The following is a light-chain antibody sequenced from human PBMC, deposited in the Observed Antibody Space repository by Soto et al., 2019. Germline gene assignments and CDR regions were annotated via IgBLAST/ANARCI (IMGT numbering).Light chain of an antibody. CDR3: SSYXXXSTYV. Sequence: QSVLTQPASVSGSPGQSITISCTGTSSDVGGYNYVSWYQQHPGKAPKLMLYEVSNRPSGVSNRFSGSKSGNTASLTISGLQAEDEADYYCSSYXXXSTYVFXTGTKV. CDR1: SSDVGGYNY. J-gene: IGLJ1*01. CDR2: EVS. V-gene: IGLV2-14*01.